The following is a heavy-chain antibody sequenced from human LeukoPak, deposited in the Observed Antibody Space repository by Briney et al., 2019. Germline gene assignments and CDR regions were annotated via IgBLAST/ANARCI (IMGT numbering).Heavy chain of an antibody. J-gene: IGHJ6*02. Sequence: ASVKVSCKASGYTFTSYGISWVRQAPGQGLEWMGWISAYNGNTNYAQKLKGRVTMTTDTSTSTAYMELRSLRSDDTAVYYCARYDVRYYYYYGMDVWGQGTTVTVSS. CDR3: ARYDVRYYYYYGMDV. CDR1: GYTFTSYG. D-gene: IGHD3-16*01. CDR2: ISAYNGNT. V-gene: IGHV1-18*01.